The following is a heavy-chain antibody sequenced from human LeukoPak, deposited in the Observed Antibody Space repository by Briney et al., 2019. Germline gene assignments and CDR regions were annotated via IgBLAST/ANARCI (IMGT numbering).Heavy chain of an antibody. CDR1: GASISSYY. V-gene: IGHV4-59*08. D-gene: IGHD5-24*01. CDR2: IYYSGNT. CDR3: ARLGRDGCGAGGEGLDY. Sequence: SETLSLTCTVSGASISSYYWSWIRQPPGKGLEWIGYIYYSGNTNYNPPLKSRVTISVDTSKNQFSLKLSSVTAADTAVYYCARLGRDGCGAGGEGLDYWGQGTLVTVSS. J-gene: IGHJ4*02.